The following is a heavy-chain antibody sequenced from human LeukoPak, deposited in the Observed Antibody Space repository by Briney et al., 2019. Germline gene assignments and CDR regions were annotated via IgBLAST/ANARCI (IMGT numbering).Heavy chain of an antibody. CDR2: IYRTGIT. V-gene: IGHV4-28*01. CDR3: ARLNRDGYDVDY. CDR1: GYSISSGCW. D-gene: IGHD5-24*01. Sequence: SDTLSLTCAVSGYSISSGCWWGWIRQPPGKGLEWIGYIYRTGITYYSPSLKSRATMSVDTARNQFSLKVRSVTAVDTAVYYCARLNRDGYDVDYWGQGTLVTVSS. J-gene: IGHJ4*02.